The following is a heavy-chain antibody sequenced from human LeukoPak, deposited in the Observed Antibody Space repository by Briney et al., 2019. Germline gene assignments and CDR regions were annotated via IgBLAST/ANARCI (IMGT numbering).Heavy chain of an antibody. J-gene: IGHJ6*02. V-gene: IGHV1-18*01. CDR3: ARDLIAVAGGYYYGMDV. CDR1: GYTFTSYG. Sequence: GASVKVSCKASGYTFTSYGISWVRQAPGQELEWMGWISAYNGNTNYAQKLQGRVTMTTDTSTSTAYTELRSLRSDDTAVYYCARDLIAVAGGYYYGMDVWGQGTTVTVSS. CDR2: ISAYNGNT. D-gene: IGHD6-19*01.